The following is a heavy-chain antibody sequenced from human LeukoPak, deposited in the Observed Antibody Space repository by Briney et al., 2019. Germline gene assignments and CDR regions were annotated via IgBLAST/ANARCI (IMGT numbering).Heavy chain of an antibody. CDR2: IYSGGST. J-gene: IGHJ4*02. CDR3: ARYSSSWWFDY. CDR1: GFTVSSNY. V-gene: IGHV3-66*01. Sequence: GGSLRLSCAASGFTVSSNYMCWVRQAPGKGLEWVSVIYSGGSTYYADSVKGRFTISRDNSKNTLYLQMNSLRAEDTAVYYCARYSSSWWFDYWGQGTLVTVSS. D-gene: IGHD6-13*01.